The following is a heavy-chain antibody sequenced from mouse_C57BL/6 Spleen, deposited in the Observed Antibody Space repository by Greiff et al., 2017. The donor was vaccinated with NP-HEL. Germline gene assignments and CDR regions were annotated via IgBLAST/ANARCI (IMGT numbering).Heavy chain of an antibody. V-gene: IGHV1-7*01. J-gene: IGHJ4*01. CDR3: ARGKLGMDY. CDR1: GYTFTSYW. Sequence: QVQLQQSGAELATPGASVKLSCKASGYTFTSYWMHWVNQRPGQGLEWIGYINPSSGYTKYNQKFKDKAPLTAANSSSTAYMQLRILTYDDSAVYYCARGKLGMDYWGQGTSVTVSS. CDR2: INPSSGYT. D-gene: IGHD2-1*01.